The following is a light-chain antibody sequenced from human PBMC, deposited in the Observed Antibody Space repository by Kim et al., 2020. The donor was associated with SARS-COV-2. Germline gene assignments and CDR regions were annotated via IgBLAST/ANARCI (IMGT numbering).Light chain of an antibody. V-gene: IGKV1-5*01. J-gene: IGKJ1*01. CDR3: QQDNSYPLT. CDR1: EGMRSW. CDR2: DAS. Sequence: AYMGDRATCPGRASEGMRSWFDWDQKKPGKAPKVVIYDASTLESGVPSRFSGSGSGTEFTLTISSLQPEDFATYYCQQDNSYPLTFGEGTKVDIK.